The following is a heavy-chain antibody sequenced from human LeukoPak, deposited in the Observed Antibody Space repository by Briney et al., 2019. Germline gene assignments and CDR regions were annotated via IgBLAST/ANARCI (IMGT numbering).Heavy chain of an antibody. V-gene: IGHV4-34*01. J-gene: IGHJ4*02. CDR2: INHSGST. Sequence: SETLSLTCAVYGGSFSGYYWSWIRQPPGKGLEWIGEINHSGSTNYNPSLKSRVTISVDTSKSQFSLKLSSVTAADTAVYYCARHGGYGGMISFDYWGQGTLVTVSS. CDR1: GGSFSGYY. CDR3: ARHGGYGGMISFDY. D-gene: IGHD4-23*01.